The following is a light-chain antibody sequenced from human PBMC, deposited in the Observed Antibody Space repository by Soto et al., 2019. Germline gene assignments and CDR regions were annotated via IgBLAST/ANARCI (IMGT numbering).Light chain of an antibody. Sequence: IVLTHSPATLSLSPWERATLSCRASQSVSSYLAWYQQKPGQAPRLLIYDASNRATGIPARFSGSGSGTDFTLTISSLEPEDFAVYYCQQRSNWPPKFGQGTKVDIK. CDR1: QSVSSY. V-gene: IGKV3-11*01. CDR2: DAS. CDR3: QQRSNWPPK. J-gene: IGKJ1*01.